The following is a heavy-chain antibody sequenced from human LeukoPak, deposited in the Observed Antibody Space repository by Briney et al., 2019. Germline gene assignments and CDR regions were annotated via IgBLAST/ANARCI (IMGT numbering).Heavy chain of an antibody. J-gene: IGHJ3*02. CDR3: ARDGGYYGSGKAFDI. V-gene: IGHV4-39*07. Sequence: SETLSLTCTVSGGSISNSDYWWGWIRQPPGKGLEWSGSIYYSGSTYYNPSLKSRVTMSVDTSTNQFSLKLSSVTAADTAVYYCARDGGYYGSGKAFDIWGQGTMVTVSS. CDR1: GGSISNSDYW. D-gene: IGHD3-10*01. CDR2: IYYSGST.